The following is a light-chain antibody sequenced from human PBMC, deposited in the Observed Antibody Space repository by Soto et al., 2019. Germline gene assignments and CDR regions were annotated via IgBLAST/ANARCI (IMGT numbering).Light chain of an antibody. J-gene: IGKJ1*01. CDR3: QQYDTSPRT. CDR2: GAS. CDR1: QSVSSNY. V-gene: IGKV3-20*01. Sequence: EVMLTQSPGTLSLSPGERATLSCRASQSVSSNYLAWYQQKSGQAPRLLIYGASNRATGIPDRFSGSGSGTGFTLAIRRLEPEDFAVYYCQQYDTSPRTFGQGTKVEF.